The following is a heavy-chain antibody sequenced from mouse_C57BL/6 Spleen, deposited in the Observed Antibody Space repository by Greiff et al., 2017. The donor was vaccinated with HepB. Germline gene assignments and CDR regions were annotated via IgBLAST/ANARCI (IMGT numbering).Heavy chain of an antibody. CDR2: IWWDDDK. CDR1: GFSLSTFGMG. V-gene: IGHV8-8*01. J-gene: IGHJ4*01. CDR3: ARIMDSSGYLYAMDY. D-gene: IGHD3-2*02. Sequence: VQLQQSGPGILQPSQTLSLTCSFSGFSLSTFGMGVGWIRQPSGKGLEWLAHIWWDDDKYYNPALKSRLTISKDTSKNQVFLKIANVDTADTATYYCARIMDSSGYLYAMDYWGQGTSVTVSS.